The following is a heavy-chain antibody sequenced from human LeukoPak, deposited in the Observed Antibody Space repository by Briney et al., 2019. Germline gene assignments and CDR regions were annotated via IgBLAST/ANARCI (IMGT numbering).Heavy chain of an antibody. CDR1: GYNFASYT. Sequence: GASVKVCCTTSGYNFASYTMHWMREAPGQSPEWMGSINGDNGNTKYSEKYQGRVTFTRDTSASSAYMELSRLRSEDTAVYYCAGSSSGTYHYWGQGTLVTVSS. D-gene: IGHD3-10*01. V-gene: IGHV1-3*01. CDR3: AGSSSGTYHY. J-gene: IGHJ4*02. CDR2: INGDNGNT.